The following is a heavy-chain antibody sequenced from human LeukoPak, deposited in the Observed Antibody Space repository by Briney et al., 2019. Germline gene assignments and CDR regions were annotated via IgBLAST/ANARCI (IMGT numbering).Heavy chain of an antibody. J-gene: IGHJ4*02. CDR1: GGSFSGYY. D-gene: IGHD3-10*01. Sequence: SETLSLACAVYGGSFSGYYWSWIRQPPGKGLEWIGEINHSGSTNYNPSHKSRVTISVDTSKNQFSLKLSSVTAADTAVYYCARSESGSGSYYLDYWGQGTLVTVSS. CDR2: INHSGST. CDR3: ARSESGSGSYYLDY. V-gene: IGHV4-34*01.